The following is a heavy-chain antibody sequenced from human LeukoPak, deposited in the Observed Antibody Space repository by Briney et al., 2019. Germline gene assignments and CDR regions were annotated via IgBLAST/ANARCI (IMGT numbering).Heavy chain of an antibody. D-gene: IGHD3-22*01. J-gene: IGHJ4*02. V-gene: IGHV4-59*08. CDR2: IYYSGST. Sequence: SETLSLTCTVSGGSISSYYWSWLRQPPGKGLEWIGYIYYSGSTTFNSSLKSRVTISVDTSKNQFSLKLSSVTAADTAVYYCTRLPYYHATSAPIPFLFFDYWGQGTLVTVSS. CDR3: TRLPYYHATSAPIPFLFFDY. CDR1: GGSISSYY.